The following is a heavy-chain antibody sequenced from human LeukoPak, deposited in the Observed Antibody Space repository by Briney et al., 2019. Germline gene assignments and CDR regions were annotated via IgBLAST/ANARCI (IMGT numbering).Heavy chain of an antibody. D-gene: IGHD3-16*01. CDR1: GFTFSSYT. V-gene: IGHV3-30*04. J-gene: IGHJ4*02. Sequence: GSLRLSCAASGFTFSSYTMHWVRQAPGKGLEWVALTSSDGNKYFADSVQGRFTISRDNSRNTVYLQLDSLRPDDTAVYYCARERGIRALYFDNWGQGTLVTVSS. CDR2: TSSDGNK. CDR3: ARERGIRALYFDN.